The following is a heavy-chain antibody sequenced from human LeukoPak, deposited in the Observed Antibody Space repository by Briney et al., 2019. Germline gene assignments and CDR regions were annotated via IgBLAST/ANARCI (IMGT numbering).Heavy chain of an antibody. CDR1: GGSISSYY. Sequence: PSETLSLTCTVSGGSISSYYWSWIRQPAGKGLEWIGRIYTSGSTNYNPSLKSRVTMSVDTSKNQFSLKLSSVTAADTAVYYCARRGSSWFYAENWFDPWGQGTLVTVSS. CDR3: ARRGSSWFYAENWFDP. V-gene: IGHV4-4*07. CDR2: IYTSGST. D-gene: IGHD6-13*01. J-gene: IGHJ5*02.